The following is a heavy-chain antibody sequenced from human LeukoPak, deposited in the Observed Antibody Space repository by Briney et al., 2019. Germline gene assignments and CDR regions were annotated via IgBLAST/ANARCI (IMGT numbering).Heavy chain of an antibody. CDR3: AKDSRLYGSGSYYADY. D-gene: IGHD3-10*01. J-gene: IGHJ4*02. CDR2: ISGSGGST. V-gene: IGHV3-23*01. Sequence: GGSLRLSCAASGFTFSSYAMSWVRQAPGKGLEWVSAISGSGGSTYYADFVKGRFTISRDNSKNTLYLQMNSLRAEDTAVYYCAKDSRLYGSGSYYADYWGQGTLVTVSS. CDR1: GFTFSSYA.